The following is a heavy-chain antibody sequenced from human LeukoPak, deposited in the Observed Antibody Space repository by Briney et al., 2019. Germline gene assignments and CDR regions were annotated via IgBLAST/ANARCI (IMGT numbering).Heavy chain of an antibody. D-gene: IGHD3-22*01. J-gene: IGHJ4*02. V-gene: IGHV3-64*01. CDR1: GFPFSRYT. Sequence: PGGSLRLSCAASGFPFSRYTMHWVRQAPGKGLEYVSAISSNGCSTFYANSVKGRFTISRDNSRRSLYLQMGSLRAEDMGVYYCASSYDSSGYTPFDYWGQGTLVTVSS. CDR3: ASSYDSSGYTPFDY. CDR2: ISSNGCST.